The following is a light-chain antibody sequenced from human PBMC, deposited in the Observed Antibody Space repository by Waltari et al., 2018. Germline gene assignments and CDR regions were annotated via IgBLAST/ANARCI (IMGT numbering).Light chain of an antibody. CDR2: DAS. CDR1: QGVSSY. Sequence: EIVLTQSPATLSLSPGERATLSCRARQGVSSYLAWYQQKPGQAPRLLIYDASNRATGIPARFSGSGPGTDFTLTISSLEPEDFAVYYCQQRSNWQGLTFGGGTKVEIK. V-gene: IGKV3D-11*01. CDR3: QQRSNWQGLT. J-gene: IGKJ4*01.